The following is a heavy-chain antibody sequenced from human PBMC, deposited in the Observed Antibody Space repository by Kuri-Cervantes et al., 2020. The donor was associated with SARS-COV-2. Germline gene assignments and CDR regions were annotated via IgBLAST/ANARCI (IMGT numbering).Heavy chain of an antibody. J-gene: IGHJ6*03. D-gene: IGHD3-16*01. CDR2: IWYDGKNE. V-gene: IGHV3-33*08. Sequence: GGSLRLSCEASGFIFSDYAMDWVRQAPGKGLEWVAVIWYDGKNEYYAGSVKGRFTISRDNSRNTVLLQMNILRAEDTAIYYCARGAANYYMDVWGTGTTVTVSS. CDR1: GFIFSDYA. CDR3: ARGAANYYMDV.